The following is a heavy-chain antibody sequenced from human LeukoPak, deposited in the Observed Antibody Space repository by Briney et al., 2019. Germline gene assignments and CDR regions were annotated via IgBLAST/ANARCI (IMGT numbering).Heavy chain of an antibody. Sequence: PSETLSLTCTVSGGSISSYYWSWIRQPPGKGLEWIGRIYTSGSTNYNPSLKSRVTMTVDTSKNQFSLKLSSVTAADTAVYYCARDKSRTYGSADAFDIWGQGTMVTVSS. CDR1: GGSISSYY. CDR2: IYTSGST. CDR3: ARDKSRTYGSADAFDI. D-gene: IGHD3-10*01. V-gene: IGHV4-4*07. J-gene: IGHJ3*02.